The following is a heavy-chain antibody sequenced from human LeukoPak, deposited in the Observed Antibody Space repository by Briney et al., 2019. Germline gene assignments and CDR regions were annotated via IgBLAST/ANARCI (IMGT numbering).Heavy chain of an antibody. D-gene: IGHD6-13*01. CDR2: IYYSGST. Sequence: SETLSLTCAVYGGSFSGYYWSWIRQPPGKGLEWIGSIYYSGSTYYNTSLKSRVTISVDTSKNQFSLKLSSVTAADTAVYYCARVSSSWYFAFDIWGQGTMVTVSS. CDR3: ARVSSSWYFAFDI. J-gene: IGHJ3*02. V-gene: IGHV4-34*01. CDR1: GGSFSGYY.